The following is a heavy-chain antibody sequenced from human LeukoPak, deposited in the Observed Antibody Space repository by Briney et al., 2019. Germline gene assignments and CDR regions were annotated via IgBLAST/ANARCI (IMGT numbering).Heavy chain of an antibody. Sequence: ASVKVSCKVSGYKLLELSMHWVRQAPGKGLEWMGGFDPEDGETIYAQKFQGRVTMTEDTSTDTAYMELSSLRSEDTAVYYCATDLPTYSRGGKNWFDPWGQGTLVTVSS. CDR1: GYKLLELS. CDR2: FDPEDGET. J-gene: IGHJ5*02. D-gene: IGHD4-23*01. V-gene: IGHV1-24*01. CDR3: ATDLPTYSRGGKNWFDP.